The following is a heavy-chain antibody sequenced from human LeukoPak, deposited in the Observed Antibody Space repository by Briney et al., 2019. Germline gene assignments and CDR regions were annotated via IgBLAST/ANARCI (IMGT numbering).Heavy chain of an antibody. CDR1: GYTFTSYG. D-gene: IGHD2-15*01. J-gene: IGHJ5*02. V-gene: IGHV1-18*01. Sequence: ASVKVSCKASGYTFTSYGISWVRQAPGQGLEWMGWISAYNGNTNYAQKLQGRVTMTTDTSTSTAYMELRSLRSDDTAVYYCARVSGYCSGGSCYHRSPFDPWGQGTLVTVSS. CDR3: ARVSGYCSGGSCYHRSPFDP. CDR2: ISAYNGNT.